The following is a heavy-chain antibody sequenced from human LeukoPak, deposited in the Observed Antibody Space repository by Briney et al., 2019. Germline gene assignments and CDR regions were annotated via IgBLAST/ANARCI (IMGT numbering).Heavy chain of an antibody. CDR2: IKQDGSEK. Sequence: GGSLRLSCAASGFTFSSYWMSWVRQAPGKGLEWVANIKQDGSEKYYVDSVKGRFTISRDNAKNSLYLQMNSLRAEDTAVYYCAKDRGRALVVVKWAADWFDPWGQGTLVTVSS. CDR1: GFTFSSYW. V-gene: IGHV3-7*01. CDR3: AKDRGRALVVVKWAADWFDP. D-gene: IGHD3-22*01. J-gene: IGHJ5*02.